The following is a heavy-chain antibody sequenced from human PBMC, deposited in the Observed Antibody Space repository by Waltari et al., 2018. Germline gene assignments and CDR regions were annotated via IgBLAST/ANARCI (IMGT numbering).Heavy chain of an antibody. J-gene: IGHJ5*02. Sequence: QVHLQESGPGLVKSSATLSLTCAVSGYSISSGYYWGWIRQPPGKGLEWIGSIFHTGNTYYNPSLKSRVTISVDKSKNQFSLKFNSVTAADTAVYYCARVHWGSSGNWFDPWGQGTPVIVSS. CDR3: ARVHWGSSGNWFDP. D-gene: IGHD1-26*01. V-gene: IGHV4-38-2*01. CDR2: IFHTGNT. CDR1: GYSISSGYY.